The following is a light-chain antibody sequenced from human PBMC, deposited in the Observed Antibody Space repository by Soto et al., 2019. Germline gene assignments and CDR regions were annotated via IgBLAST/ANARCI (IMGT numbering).Light chain of an antibody. J-gene: IGKJ3*01. CDR1: QGIRNY. CDR3: QKYSRAPV. V-gene: IGKV1-27*01. CDR2: AAS. Sequence: DIQMTQSPTSLSASVGDRVTITCRASQGIRNYVDWYQQKPGKAPKLLIYAASTLQSGVPSRFSGSGSGTDFSLTSNSLQPEDVATYQCQKYSRAPVFGPGTKVEIK.